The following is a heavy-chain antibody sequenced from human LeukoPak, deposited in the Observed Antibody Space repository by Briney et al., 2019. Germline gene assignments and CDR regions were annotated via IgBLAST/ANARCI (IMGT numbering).Heavy chain of an antibody. V-gene: IGHV4-34*01. Sequence: PSETLSLTCAVYGGSFSGYYWSWIRQPPGKGLEWIGEINHRGSTYYNPSPKSRVTISVDTSKNQFSLKLSSVTAADTAVYYCARGADWITMVRGVRGWFDPWGQGTLVTVSS. J-gene: IGHJ5*02. CDR3: ARGADWITMVRGVRGWFDP. CDR1: GGSFSGYY. CDR2: INHRGST. D-gene: IGHD3-10*01.